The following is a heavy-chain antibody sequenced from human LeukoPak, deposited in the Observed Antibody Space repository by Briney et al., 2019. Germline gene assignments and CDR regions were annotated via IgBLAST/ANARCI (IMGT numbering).Heavy chain of an antibody. D-gene: IGHD2-15*01. CDR1: GFTFTNHD. CDR2: ISGSGENT. Sequence: PGGSLRLSCAASGFTFTNHDMGWVRQALGKGLEWVSRISGSGENTYYADSVKGRFTISRDNSKNTVHLQMNSLTAEDTAMYYCARRYCSNGNCFGFTLDCWGQGTLVTVSS. J-gene: IGHJ4*02. V-gene: IGHV3-23*01. CDR3: ARRYCSNGNCFGFTLDC.